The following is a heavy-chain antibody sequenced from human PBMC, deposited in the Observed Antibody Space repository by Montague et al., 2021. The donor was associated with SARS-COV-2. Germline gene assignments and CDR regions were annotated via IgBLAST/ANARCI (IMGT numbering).Heavy chain of an antibody. D-gene: IGHD6-19*01. V-gene: IGHV3-21*01. J-gene: IGHJ5*02. Sequence: SLRLSFSASGFTFSIYTMTWVRQAPGKGLEWVSSISISSTNYIYYAESVKGRFAISRDNAKSSLFLQMNSLRTDDTAVYYCARDMQQWLEGPFGPWGQGTLVTVSS. CDR3: ARDMQQWLEGPFGP. CDR1: GFTFSIYT. CDR2: ISISSTNYI.